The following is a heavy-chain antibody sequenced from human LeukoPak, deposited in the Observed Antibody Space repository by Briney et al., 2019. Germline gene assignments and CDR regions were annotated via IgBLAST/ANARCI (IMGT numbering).Heavy chain of an antibody. Sequence: GGSLRLSCAASGFTFSSYGMHWVRQAPGKGLEWVAVIWYDGSNKYHADSVKGRFTITRDNSKNTLYLQMNSLRAEDTAVYYCARDGDGYNYGPDSPAPIDYWGQGTLVTVSS. CDR1: GFTFSSYG. V-gene: IGHV3-33*01. CDR2: IWYDGSNK. D-gene: IGHD5-24*01. CDR3: ARDGDGYNYGPDSPAPIDY. J-gene: IGHJ4*02.